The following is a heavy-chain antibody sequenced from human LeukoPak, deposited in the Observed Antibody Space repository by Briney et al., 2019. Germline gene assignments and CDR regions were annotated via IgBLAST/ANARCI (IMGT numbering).Heavy chain of an antibody. CDR3: ARSPGGGTRFGESLGAFDI. V-gene: IGHV4-34*01. CDR2: INHSGST. J-gene: IGHJ3*02. CDR1: GGSFSGYY. Sequence: SETLSLTCAVYGGSFSGYYWSWIRQPPGKGLEWIGEINHSGSTNYNPSLKSRVTISVDTSKNQFSLKLSSVTAADTAVYYCARSPGGGTRFGESLGAFDIWGQGTMVTVSS. D-gene: IGHD3-10*01.